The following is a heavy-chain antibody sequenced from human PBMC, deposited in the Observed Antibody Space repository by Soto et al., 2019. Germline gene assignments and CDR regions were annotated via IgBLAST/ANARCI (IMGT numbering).Heavy chain of an antibody. CDR3: ARAYYGDYVNNFDY. CDR2: IGTAGDT. J-gene: IGHJ4*02. CDR1: GFTFSSYD. Sequence: PGGSLRLSCAASGFTFSSYDMHWVRQATGKGLEWVSAIGTAGDTYYPGSVKGRFTISRENAKDSLYLQMNSLRAEDTAVYYCARAYYGDYVNNFDYWGQGTLVTVSS. D-gene: IGHD4-17*01. V-gene: IGHV3-13*01.